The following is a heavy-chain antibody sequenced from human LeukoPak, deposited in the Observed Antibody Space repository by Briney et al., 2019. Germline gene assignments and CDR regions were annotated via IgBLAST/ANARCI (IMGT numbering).Heavy chain of an antibody. CDR1: GYSISSGYY. D-gene: IGHD3-3*01. J-gene: IGHJ6*03. Sequence: SETLSLTCTVSGYSISSGYYWGWIRQPPGKGLEWIGSIFHSGSTYYKPSLKSRVTISVDTSKNQFSRKVNSVTPEDTAVYYCARDKRMGFLEWLSPDYYYYYYMDVWGKGTTVTVSS. CDR2: IFHSGST. V-gene: IGHV4-38-2*02. CDR3: ARDKRMGFLEWLSPDYYYYYYMDV.